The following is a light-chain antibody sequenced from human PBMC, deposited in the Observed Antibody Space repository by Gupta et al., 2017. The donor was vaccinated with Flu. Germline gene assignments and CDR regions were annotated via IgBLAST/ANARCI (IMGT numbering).Light chain of an antibody. J-gene: IGLJ3*02. CDR1: NSDVGGYNV. Sequence: QSALTQPASVSGSPGQSIAISCTGSNSDVGGYNVVSWYQQHPGKAPKLLIYEVTNRPSGVSNRFSGSKSGNTASLTIAGLQAEDEADYYCSSYTTSRTLVFGGGTKLTVL. CDR2: EVT. V-gene: IGLV2-14*01. CDR3: SSYTTSRTLV.